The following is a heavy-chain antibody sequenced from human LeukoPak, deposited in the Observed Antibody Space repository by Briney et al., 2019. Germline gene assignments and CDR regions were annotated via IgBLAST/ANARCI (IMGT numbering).Heavy chain of an antibody. V-gene: IGHV4-30-2*01. CDR2: IYHSGST. CDR3: ARMVSPRYFDY. J-gene: IGHJ4*02. D-gene: IGHD3-10*01. CDR1: VGSLSSGGYS. Sequence: SETLSLTRVLSVGSLSSGGYSWSWIRQPPGKGLEWIGYIYHSGSTYYNPSLKSRVTISVDRSKSQFSLKLSSVTAADTAVYYWARMVSPRYFDYWGQGTLVTVSS.